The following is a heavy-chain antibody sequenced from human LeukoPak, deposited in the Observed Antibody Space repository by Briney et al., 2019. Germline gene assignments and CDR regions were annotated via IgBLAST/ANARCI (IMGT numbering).Heavy chain of an antibody. CDR3: ATGPENVLRYFDWLGFDY. V-gene: IGHV1-24*01. CDR1: GYTLTELS. CDR2: FDPEDGET. D-gene: IGHD3-9*01. Sequence: GASVKVSCKVSGYTLTELSMHWVRQAPGKGLEWMGGFDPEDGETIYAQKFQGRVTMTEDTSTDTAYMELSSLRSEDTAVYYCATGPENVLRYFDWLGFDYWGQGTLVTVSS. J-gene: IGHJ4*02.